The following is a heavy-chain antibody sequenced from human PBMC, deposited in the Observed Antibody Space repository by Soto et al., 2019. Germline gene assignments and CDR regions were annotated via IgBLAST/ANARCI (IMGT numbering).Heavy chain of an antibody. V-gene: IGHV4-39*01. CDR3: ARRFEKYYYDSSGYYGNNGFDP. D-gene: IGHD3-22*01. J-gene: IGHJ5*02. CDR1: GGSSSSSSSY. CDR2: IYYSGST. Sequence: PSVPMSDKCSVCGGSSSSSSSYWGWISQPPGKGLEWIGSIYYSGSTDYNPSLKSRVTISVDTSKNQFSLKLSSVTAADTAVYYCARRFEKYYYDSSGYYGNNGFDPRGQGTLVPVSS.